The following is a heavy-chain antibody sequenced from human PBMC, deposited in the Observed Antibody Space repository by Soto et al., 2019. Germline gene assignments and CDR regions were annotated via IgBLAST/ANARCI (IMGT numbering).Heavy chain of an antibody. CDR3: VRYIFGLGFEI. CDR1: GDTFTNLD. Sequence: QVQLVQSGAEVKKPGASVKVSCKASGDTFTNLDLNWVRQATGQGLEWVGWMHANTGNRGYAEKFHDRVTLTRDTTISTAYKELSSLRSEDTAVYYCVRYIFGLGFEIWGQGTKVTVSS. CDR2: MHANTGNR. D-gene: IGHD2-21*01. J-gene: IGHJ3*02. V-gene: IGHV1-8*01.